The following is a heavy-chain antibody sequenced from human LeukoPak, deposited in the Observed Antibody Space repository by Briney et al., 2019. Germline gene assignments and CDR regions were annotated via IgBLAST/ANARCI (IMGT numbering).Heavy chain of an antibody. Sequence: SETASLTCTVSGGSISNSAYYWGWIRQPPGKGLEWIGNMYYSGSTYYNPSLKSRVTISVDTSKNQFSLKLSSVTAADTAVYYCARVPTVTTYYYYYYMDVWGKGTTVTVSS. V-gene: IGHV4-39*07. CDR1: GGSISNSAYY. CDR2: MYYSGST. CDR3: ARVPTVTTYYYYYYMDV. J-gene: IGHJ6*03. D-gene: IGHD4-17*01.